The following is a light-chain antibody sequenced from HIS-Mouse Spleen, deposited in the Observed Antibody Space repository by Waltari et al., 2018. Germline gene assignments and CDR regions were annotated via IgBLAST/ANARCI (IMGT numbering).Light chain of an antibody. Sequence: AIRMTQSPSSFSASTVDRVTLACWASQGISSYLAGFQQNRKNAPKLLIYASPTFQSGVPTRFSGRGSGTDFTLSICCLQSEDFATYDGQQYYSYPLTFGPGTKVDIK. J-gene: IGKJ3*01. CDR2: ASP. CDR3: QQYYSYPLT. CDR1: QGISSY. V-gene: IGKV1-8*01.